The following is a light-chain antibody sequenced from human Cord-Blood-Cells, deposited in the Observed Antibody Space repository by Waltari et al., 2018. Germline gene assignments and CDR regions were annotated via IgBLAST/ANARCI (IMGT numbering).Light chain of an antibody. CDR2: WAS. CDR3: QQYYSTPWT. J-gene: IGKJ1*01. V-gene: IGKV4-1*01. CDR1: QSVLYSSNNKNY. Sequence: DIVMTQSPDSLAVSLGERAPINCKSSQSVLYSSNNKNYLAWYQQKPGKPPKLLIYWASTRESGVPARFSGSGSGTDFTLTISSLQAEDVAVYYCQQYYSTPWTFGQGTKVEIK.